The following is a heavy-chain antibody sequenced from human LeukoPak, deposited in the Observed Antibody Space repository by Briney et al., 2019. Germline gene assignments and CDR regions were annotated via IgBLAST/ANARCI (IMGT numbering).Heavy chain of an antibody. V-gene: IGHV4-34*01. J-gene: IGHJ4*02. CDR3: ASNVWGFED. CDR1: GGSFSGYY. CDR2: INHSGRT. D-gene: IGHD3-16*01. Sequence: SETLSLTCAVYGGSFSGYYWSWIRQPPGKGLEWIGEINHSGRTNYNPSLKSRVTISVDTSENQFSLKLSSVTAADTAVYYCASNVWGFEDWGQGTLVTVSS.